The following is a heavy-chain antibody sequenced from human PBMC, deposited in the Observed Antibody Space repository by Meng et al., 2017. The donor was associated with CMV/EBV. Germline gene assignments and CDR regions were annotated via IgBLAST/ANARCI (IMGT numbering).Heavy chain of an antibody. D-gene: IGHD5-18*01. V-gene: IGHV1-69*05. CDR2: IIPIFGTA. Sequence: SVKVSCKASGGTFSSYAISWVRQAPGQGLEWMGRIIPIFGTANYAQKFQGRVTITTDESTSTAYMELSSLRSEDTAVYYCARVELNTAMSGYGMDVWGQGTTVTVSS. CDR3: ARVELNTAMSGYGMDV. CDR1: GGTFSSYA. J-gene: IGHJ6*02.